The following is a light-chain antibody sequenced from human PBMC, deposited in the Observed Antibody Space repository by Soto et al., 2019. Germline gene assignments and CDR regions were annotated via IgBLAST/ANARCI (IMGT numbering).Light chain of an antibody. CDR3: QQRSNWPPIT. Sequence: EIVLTQSPGPLSLSPGDTATLSCKASQTGSTSLSWYQQKPGQPPRLLIYAETFRATGIPDRFSGSGSGTDFTLTISSLEPEDFAVYYCQQRSNWPPITFGQGTRLEIK. V-gene: IGKV3-11*01. CDR2: AET. CDR1: QTGSTS. J-gene: IGKJ5*01.